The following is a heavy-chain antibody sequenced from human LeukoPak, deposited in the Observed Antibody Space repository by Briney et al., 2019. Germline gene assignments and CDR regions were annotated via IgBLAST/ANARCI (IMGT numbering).Heavy chain of an antibody. CDR2: IDTSSSTM. Sequence: PGGSLRLSGAASAFTFSDYSMNWVRQAPGKGLEWISYIDTSSSTMYYADSVMGRFTISRDNAKESLYLQMNSLRDEDTAVYYCAREDDSWGPNNLDLWGQGTMVTVSS. CDR1: AFTFSDYS. J-gene: IGHJ3*01. CDR3: AREDDSWGPNNLDL. V-gene: IGHV3-48*02. D-gene: IGHD7-27*01.